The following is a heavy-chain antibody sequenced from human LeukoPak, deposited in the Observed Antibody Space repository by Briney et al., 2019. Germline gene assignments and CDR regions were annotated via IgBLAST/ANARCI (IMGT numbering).Heavy chain of an antibody. CDR3: ARRRNWNDNWFDP. V-gene: IGHV1-2*02. CDR2: INPNSGGT. J-gene: IGHJ5*02. CDR1: GYTFTGYY. D-gene: IGHD1-20*01. Sequence: ASVKVSCKASGYTFTGYYMHRVRQAPGQGLEWMGWINPNSGGTNYAQKFQGRVTMTRDTSISTAYMELSRLRSDDTAVYYCARRRNWNDNWFDPWGQGTLVTVSS.